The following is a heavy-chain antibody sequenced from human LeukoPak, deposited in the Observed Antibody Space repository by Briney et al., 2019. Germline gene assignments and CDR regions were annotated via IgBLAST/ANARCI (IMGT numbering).Heavy chain of an antibody. CDR2: IKQDGSEK. D-gene: IGHD1-26*01. CDR1: GFTFSSYW. Sequence: GGSLRLSCAASGFTFSSYWMSWVRQAPGKGLEWVANIKQDGSEKYYVDSVKGRFTISRDNAKNSLYLQMNSLRAEDTAVYYCAREPQSLPDVCFDYWGQGTLVTVSS. CDR3: AREPQSLPDVCFDY. V-gene: IGHV3-7*01. J-gene: IGHJ4*02.